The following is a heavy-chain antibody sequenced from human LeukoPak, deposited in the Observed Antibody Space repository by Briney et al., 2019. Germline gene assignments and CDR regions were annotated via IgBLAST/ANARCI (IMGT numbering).Heavy chain of an antibody. D-gene: IGHD3-22*01. CDR1: GFTFDDYA. V-gene: IGHV3-9*01. J-gene: IGHJ4*02. CDR3: AKTHYYDSSGYYFDY. CDR2: LSWNSGSI. Sequence: PGRSLRLSCAASGFTFDDYAMHWPRQAPGKGLEWGSGLSWNSGSIGYADPVKGRFTISRDNAKNSLYLQMNSLRAEDTALYYCAKTHYYDSSGYYFDYWGQGTLVTVSS.